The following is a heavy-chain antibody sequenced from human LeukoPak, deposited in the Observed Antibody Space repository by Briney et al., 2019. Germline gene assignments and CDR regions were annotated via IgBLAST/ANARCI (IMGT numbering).Heavy chain of an antibody. D-gene: IGHD3-10*01. Sequence: ASVKVSCKASGGTFSSYAISWVRQAPGQGLEWMGGIIPIFGTANYAQKFQGRVTITADESTSTAYMELSSLRSEDTAVYYCARDGNYYGSGSYYSIDYWGQGTLVTVSS. CDR1: GGTFSSYA. CDR3: ARDGNYYGSGSYYSIDY. J-gene: IGHJ4*02. V-gene: IGHV1-69*13. CDR2: IIPIFGTA.